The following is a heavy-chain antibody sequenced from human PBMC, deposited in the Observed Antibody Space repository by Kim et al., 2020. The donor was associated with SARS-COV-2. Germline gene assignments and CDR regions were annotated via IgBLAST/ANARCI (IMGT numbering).Heavy chain of an antibody. CDR2: INHSGST. D-gene: IGHD3-16*02. V-gene: IGHV4-34*01. J-gene: IGHJ4*02. CDR3: ARGRSWRRFDY. CDR1: GGSFSGYY. Sequence: SETLSLTCAVYGGSFSGYYWSWIRQPPRKGLEWIGEINHSGSTNYNPSLKSRVTISVDTSKNQFSLKLSSVTAADTALYYCARGRSWRRFDYWGQGTLVTVSS.